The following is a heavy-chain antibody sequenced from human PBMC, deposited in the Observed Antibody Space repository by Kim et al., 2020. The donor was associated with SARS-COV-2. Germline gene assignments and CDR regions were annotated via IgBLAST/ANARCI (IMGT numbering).Heavy chain of an antibody. D-gene: IGHD3-3*01. CDR2: INTIIGKP. J-gene: IGHJ5*02. CDR3: SRVYEFLSGFDP. Sequence: ASVKVSCKGYGYTFTTYAIGWVRQAPGQGLEWMGWINTIIGKPNYAQEFKGRFTIAVDTSVSTAYLQISSLNSEDTAVYFCSRVYEFLSGFDP. CDR1: GYTFTTYA. V-gene: IGHV7-4-1*02.